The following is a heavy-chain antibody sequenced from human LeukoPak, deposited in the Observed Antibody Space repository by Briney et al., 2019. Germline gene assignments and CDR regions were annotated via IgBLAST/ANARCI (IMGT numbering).Heavy chain of an antibody. CDR1: GGSISSSSYY. J-gene: IGHJ6*03. CDR2: IYYSGST. D-gene: IGHD1-26*01. CDR3: ARDQGANMDV. V-gene: IGHV4-39*07. Sequence: SETLSLTCTVSGGSISSSSYYWGWIRQPPGKGLEWIGSIYYSGSTYYNPSLKSRVTISVDTSKNQFSLKLSSVTAADTAVYYCARDQGANMDVWGKGTTVNVSS.